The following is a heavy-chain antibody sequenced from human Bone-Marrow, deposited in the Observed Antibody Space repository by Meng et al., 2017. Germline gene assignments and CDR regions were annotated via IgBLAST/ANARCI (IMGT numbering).Heavy chain of an antibody. D-gene: IGHD6-6*01. Sequence: GPLQGSGPRLVMPSETLSLTCTVSGGSVSSGSYYWSWIRQPPGKGLEWIGHIYYSGSTNYNPSLKSRVTTSVDTSKNQFSLKLSSVTAADTAVYFCAISSTSPASYFFDYWGQGTLVTVSS. CDR3: AISSTSPASYFFDY. CDR1: GGSVSSGSYY. J-gene: IGHJ4*02. CDR2: IYYSGST. V-gene: IGHV4-61*01.